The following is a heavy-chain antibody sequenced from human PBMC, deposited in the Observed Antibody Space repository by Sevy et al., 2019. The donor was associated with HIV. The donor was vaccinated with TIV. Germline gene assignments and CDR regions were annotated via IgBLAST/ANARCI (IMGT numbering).Heavy chain of an antibody. Sequence: GESLKISCKTSGYSFISYWIDWVRQMPGKGLEWMGIIYPGDSDTTYNPSFQAQVTISVDKSINTAYLQWSSLKASDTAVYYCARSAGGTGYYFGMDVWGQGTTVTVSS. J-gene: IGHJ6*02. D-gene: IGHD6-13*01. CDR1: GYSFISYW. CDR2: IYPGDSDT. V-gene: IGHV5-51*01. CDR3: ARSAGGTGYYFGMDV.